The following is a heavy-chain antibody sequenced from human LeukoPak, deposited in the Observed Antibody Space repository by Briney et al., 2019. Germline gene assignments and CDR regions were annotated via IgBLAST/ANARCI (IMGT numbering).Heavy chain of an antibody. D-gene: IGHD3-10*02. CDR1: GGSFSGYY. V-gene: IGHV4-34*01. CDR2: INHSGST. CDR3: ARLGFYVYYYYMDV. Sequence: SETLSLTCAVYGGSFSGYYWSWIRQPPGKGLEWIGEINHSGSTNYNPSLKSRVTISVDTSKNQFSLKLSSVTAADTAVYYCARLGFYVYYYYMDVWGKGTTVTISS. J-gene: IGHJ6*03.